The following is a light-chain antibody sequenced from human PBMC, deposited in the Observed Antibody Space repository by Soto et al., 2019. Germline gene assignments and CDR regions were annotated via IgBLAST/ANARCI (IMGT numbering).Light chain of an antibody. CDR2: SNN. CDR1: SSNIGSNT. Sequence: QSVLTQPPSASGTPGQRVTISCSGSSSNIGSNTVNWYQQLPGTAPKLLIYSNNQRPSGVPDRFSGSKSGTSASLAISGLQSEDEADYYCAAWDDSLNGAYVVFGGGTKVTVL. V-gene: IGLV1-44*01. CDR3: AAWDDSLNGAYVV. J-gene: IGLJ2*01.